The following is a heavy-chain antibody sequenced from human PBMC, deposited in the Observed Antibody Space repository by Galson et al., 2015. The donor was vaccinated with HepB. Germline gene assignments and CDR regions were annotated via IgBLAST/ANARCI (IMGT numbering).Heavy chain of an antibody. J-gene: IGHJ5*01. CDR1: GYTFTDNY. CDR3: ARGSGSSWFDF. Sequence: SVKVSCKASGYTFTDNYIHWVRQAPGQGLEWMGWMNSKNGGTNYAQKFQGRVAMTRDTSISTAYMDMSGLTSDDTAVYFCARGSGSSWFDFWGQGTLVTVSS. V-gene: IGHV1-2*02. CDR2: MNSKNGGT. D-gene: IGHD6-13*01.